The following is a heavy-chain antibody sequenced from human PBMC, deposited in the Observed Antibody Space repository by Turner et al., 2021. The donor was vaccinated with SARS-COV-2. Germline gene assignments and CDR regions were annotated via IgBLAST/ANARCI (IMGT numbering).Heavy chain of an antibody. V-gene: IGHV1-24*01. CDR1: VYTLTELS. D-gene: IGHD6-19*01. CDR2: FDPEDGET. J-gene: IGHJ6*02. Sequence: QVQLVQSGAEVKKPGVSVKVSCKVSVYTLTELSMHWVRQAPGKGLEWMGGFDPEDGETIYAQKFQGRVTMTEDTSTDTAYMELSSLRSEDTAVYYCATGVAVTGTPSAYYYYYGMDVWGQGTTVTVSS. CDR3: ATGVAVTGTPSAYYYYYGMDV.